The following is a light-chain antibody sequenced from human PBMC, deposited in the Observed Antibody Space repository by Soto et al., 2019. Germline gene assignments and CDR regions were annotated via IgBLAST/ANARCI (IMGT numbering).Light chain of an antibody. Sequence: DVVMTQSPLSLPVTLGQPASISCRSSQSLVHSNGNTYLNWFQQRPGQSPRRLLYKVSIRDSGVPDRFSGSGSGTDFTLKISRVEADDVGVYYCMQGTHWPRTFGQRTKVEIK. CDR3: MQGTHWPRT. CDR1: QSLVHSNGNTY. V-gene: IGKV2-30*02. CDR2: KVS. J-gene: IGKJ1*01.